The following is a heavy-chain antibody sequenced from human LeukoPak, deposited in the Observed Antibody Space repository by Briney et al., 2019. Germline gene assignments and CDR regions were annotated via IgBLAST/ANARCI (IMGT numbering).Heavy chain of an antibody. V-gene: IGHV3-21*01. Sequence: PGGSLRLSCAASGFTFSSYSMNWVRQAPGKGLEWVSSISSSSSYIYYADSVKGRFTISRDNAKNSLYLQMNSLRAEDTAVYYCAMEGYSGNYPAYWGQGTLVTVSS. CDR3: AMEGYSGNYPAY. D-gene: IGHD1-26*01. J-gene: IGHJ4*02. CDR2: ISSSSSYI. CDR1: GFTFSSYS.